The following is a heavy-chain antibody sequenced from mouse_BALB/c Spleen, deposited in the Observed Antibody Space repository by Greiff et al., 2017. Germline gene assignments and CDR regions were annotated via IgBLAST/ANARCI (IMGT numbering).Heavy chain of an antibody. V-gene: IGHV5-6-5*01. CDR1: GFTFSSYA. CDR3: ARGGYDYDWFAY. J-gene: IGHJ3*01. CDR2: ISSGGST. Sequence: EVQLVESGGGLVKPGGSLKLSCAASGFTFSSYAMSWVRQTPEKRLEWVASISSGGSTYYPDSVKGRFTISRDNARNILYLQMSSLRSEDTAMYYCARGGYDYDWFAYWGQGTLVTVSA. D-gene: IGHD2-4*01.